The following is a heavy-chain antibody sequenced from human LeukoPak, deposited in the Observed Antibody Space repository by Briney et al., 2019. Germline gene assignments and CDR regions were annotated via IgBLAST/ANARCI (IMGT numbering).Heavy chain of an antibody. CDR1: GFTFSSNY. D-gene: IGHD1-26*01. V-gene: IGHV3-53*05. J-gene: IGHJ3*02. CDR2: IYRGGSK. Sequence: TGGSLRLSCAASGFTFSSNYMSWVRQAPGKGLEWVSVIYRGGSKSYADSVKGRFTFSRDNSKNTLYLQMNSLRSDDTAVYYSARIVGPTGRAFDIWGQGTMVTVSS. CDR3: ARIVGPTGRAFDI.